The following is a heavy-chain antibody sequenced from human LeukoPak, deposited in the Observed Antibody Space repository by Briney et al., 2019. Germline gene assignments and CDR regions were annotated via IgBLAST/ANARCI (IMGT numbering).Heavy chain of an antibody. CDR3: ARDGDYGTGSYYRGCIDS. Sequence: ASVKVSCKVSGYTLTELSMHWVRQAPGKGLEWMGGFDPEDGETVYAQRFQGRVTMTEDTSTDTAYMELSSLRSEDTAVYYCARDGDYGTGSYYRGCIDSWGQGTPVTVSP. J-gene: IGHJ4*02. D-gene: IGHD3-10*01. CDR2: FDPEDGET. CDR1: GYTLTELS. V-gene: IGHV1-24*01.